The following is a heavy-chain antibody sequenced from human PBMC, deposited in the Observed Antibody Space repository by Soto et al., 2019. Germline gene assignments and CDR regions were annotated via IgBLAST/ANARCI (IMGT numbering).Heavy chain of an antibody. J-gene: IGHJ4*02. CDR3: ARGVGEGDVTVARLYYFAY. CDR1: GGSVSSFC. CDR2: VCSSGST. V-gene: IGHV4-59*02. D-gene: IGHD4-17*01. Sequence: SETLSLTCYVSGGSVSSFCWTWIRQSPGKGLESIAYVCSSGSTNYNPSLESRVAISLDTSKNQFSLRLTSVTAADTAVYYCARGVGEGDVTVARLYYFAYCGQGTLVIVAS.